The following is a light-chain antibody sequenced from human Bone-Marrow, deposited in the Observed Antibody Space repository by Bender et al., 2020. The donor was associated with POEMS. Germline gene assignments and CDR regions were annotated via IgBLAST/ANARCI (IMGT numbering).Light chain of an antibody. CDR1: SSAIGGDDY. V-gene: IGLV2-8*01. CDR3: GSYTDSSPYV. Sequence: QSALTQPPSASGSPGQSVTISCTGTSSAIGGDDYVSWYQQHPGKAPKLIIYEVSKRPSGVPDRFSGSKSGNTASLTISGLQAEDEADYYCGSYTDSSPYVFGTGTKVTVL. CDR2: EVS. J-gene: IGLJ1*01.